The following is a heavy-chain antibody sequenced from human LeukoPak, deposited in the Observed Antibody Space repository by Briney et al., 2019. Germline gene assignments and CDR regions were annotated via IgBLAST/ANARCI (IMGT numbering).Heavy chain of an antibody. CDR2: IYYSGST. CDR1: GGSFSSGSYY. Sequence: SETLSLTCTVSGGSFSSGSYYWSWIRQPPGKGLEWIGYIYYSGSTNYNPSLKSRVTISVDTSKNQFSLKLSSVTAADTAVYYCARATSGSYSQTDYWGQGILVTVSS. D-gene: IGHD1-26*01. CDR3: ARATSGSYSQTDY. J-gene: IGHJ4*02. V-gene: IGHV4-61*01.